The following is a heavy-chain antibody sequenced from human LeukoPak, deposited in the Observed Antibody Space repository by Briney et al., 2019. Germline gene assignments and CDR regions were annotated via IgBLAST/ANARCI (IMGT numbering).Heavy chain of an antibody. D-gene: IGHD5-24*01. Sequence: SETLSLTCTVSGGSISSSSYYWGWIRQPPGKGLEWIGSIYYSGSTYYNPSLKSRVTISVDTSKNQFSLKLSSVTAADTAVYYCARSGEMATTSYYYYYMDVWGKGTTVTISS. V-gene: IGHV4-39*07. CDR1: GGSISSSSYY. J-gene: IGHJ6*03. CDR3: ARSGEMATTSYYYYYMDV. CDR2: IYYSGST.